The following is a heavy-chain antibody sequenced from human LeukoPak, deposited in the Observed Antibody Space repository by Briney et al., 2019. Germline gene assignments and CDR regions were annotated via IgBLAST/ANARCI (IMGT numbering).Heavy chain of an antibody. CDR1: GFTLSSYS. J-gene: IGHJ4*02. Sequence: GGSLRLSCVASGFTLSSYSMNWVRQAPGKGLEWVSVIYSGGSTYYADSVKGRFTISRDNSKNTLYLQMNSLRAEDTAVYYCARDLGYFDYWGQGTLVTVSS. V-gene: IGHV3-53*01. CDR3: ARDLGYFDY. CDR2: IYSGGST.